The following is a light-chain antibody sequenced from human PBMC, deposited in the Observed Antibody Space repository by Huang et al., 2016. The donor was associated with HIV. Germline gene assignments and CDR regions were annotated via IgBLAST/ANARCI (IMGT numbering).Light chain of an antibody. J-gene: IGKJ2*01. CDR3: QQYYKLYT. CDR1: QRVGST. CDR2: GAS. Sequence: IVMTQSPGTLSVSPGERATLSCRASQRVGSTFAWYQQKPGQSPRLLIYGASTRATGIPARFSGSGSGTEFTLTISSLQSEDFAVYYCQQYYKLYTFGQGTKLEIK. V-gene: IGKV3-15*01.